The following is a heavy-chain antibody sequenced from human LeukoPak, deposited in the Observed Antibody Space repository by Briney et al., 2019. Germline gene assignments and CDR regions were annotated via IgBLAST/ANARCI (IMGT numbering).Heavy chain of an antibody. D-gene: IGHD3-22*01. J-gene: IGHJ5*02. CDR1: GGSISSSNW. CDR3: ARLRYDSSGYGYNWFDP. CDR2: IYHSGST. V-gene: IGHV4-4*02. Sequence: SETLSLTCAVSGGSISSSNWWSWVRQPPGKGLEWIGEIYHSGSTNYNPSLKSRVTISVDKSKNQFSLKLSSVTAADTAVYYCARLRYDSSGYGYNWFDPWGQGTLVTVSS.